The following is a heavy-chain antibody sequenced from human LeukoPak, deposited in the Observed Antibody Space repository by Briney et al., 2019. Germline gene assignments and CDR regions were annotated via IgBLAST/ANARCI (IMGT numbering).Heavy chain of an antibody. CDR3: ARRSGSFDPFDAFDI. CDR1: GFTFSSDS. Sequence: PGGSLRLSCAASGFTFSSDSMNWVRQAPGKGLEWVSSISSSSSYIYYADSVKGRFTISRDNAKNSLYLQMNSLRAEDTAVYYCARRSGSFDPFDAFDIWGQGTMVTVSS. CDR2: ISSSSSYI. D-gene: IGHD1-26*01. J-gene: IGHJ3*02. V-gene: IGHV3-21*01.